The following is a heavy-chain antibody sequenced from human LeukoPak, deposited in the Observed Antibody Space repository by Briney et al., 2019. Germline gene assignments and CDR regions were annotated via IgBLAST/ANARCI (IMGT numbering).Heavy chain of an antibody. V-gene: IGHV5-51*01. CDR3: ARQGRENWFDP. D-gene: IGHD1-26*01. Sequence: GESLKISCKGSGYSFTSYWIGLVRQMPGKGLEWMGIIYPGDYDTRYSPSFQGQVTISADKSISTAFLQWSGLKASDTAMYYCARQGRENWFDPWGQGTLVTVSS. CDR1: GYSFTSYW. J-gene: IGHJ5*02. CDR2: IYPGDYDT.